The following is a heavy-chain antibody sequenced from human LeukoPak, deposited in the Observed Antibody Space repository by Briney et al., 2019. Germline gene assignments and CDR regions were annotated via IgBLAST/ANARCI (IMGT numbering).Heavy chain of an antibody. Sequence: SETLSLTCSVSGGSITSSSYYWGWIRQPPGKGLEWIGSIYYSGSTYYNPSLKSRVTISVDTSKNQFSLKLSSVTAADTAVYYCARHPRTRDDILTGYHYYYYYMDVWGKGTTVTVSS. D-gene: IGHD3-9*01. CDR2: IYYSGST. V-gene: IGHV4-39*01. CDR3: ARHPRTRDDILTGYHYYYYYMDV. J-gene: IGHJ6*03. CDR1: GGSITSSSYY.